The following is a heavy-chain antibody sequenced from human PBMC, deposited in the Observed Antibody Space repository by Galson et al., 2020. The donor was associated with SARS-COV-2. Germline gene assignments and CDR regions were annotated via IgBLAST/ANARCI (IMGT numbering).Heavy chain of an antibody. V-gene: IGHV5-51*01. D-gene: IGHD6-19*01. CDR1: GYSFTNYW. Sequence: ESLKISCRTSGYSFTNYWIGWVRQVPGKGLEWMGIIYPDDSYTIYSPSFQGQVTISADKSISTAFLQWSSLQASDTAIYYCARHGASSGWYGGCGYWGQGTLGTVSS. J-gene: IGHJ4*02. CDR3: ARHGASSGWYGGCGY. CDR2: IYPDDSYT.